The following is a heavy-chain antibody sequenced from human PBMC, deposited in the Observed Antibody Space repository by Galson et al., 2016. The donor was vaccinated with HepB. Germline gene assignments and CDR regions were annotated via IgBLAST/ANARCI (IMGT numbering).Heavy chain of an antibody. J-gene: IGHJ4*01. D-gene: IGHD3-10*01. Sequence: ETLSLTCTVSGESLSGYFWSWIRQPPGKGLEWIGEVNHRGTTNYDPSLESRVTISADTSKNQFSLNRSSVTAADPAVYFCARDGFPGFGSFFDYWGHGALVTVSS. CDR3: ARDGFPGFGSFFDY. CDR2: VNHRGTT. V-gene: IGHV4-34*01. CDR1: GESLSGYF.